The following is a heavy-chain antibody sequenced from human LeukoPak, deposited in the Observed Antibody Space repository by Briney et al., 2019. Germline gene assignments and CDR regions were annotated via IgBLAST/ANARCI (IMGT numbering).Heavy chain of an antibody. D-gene: IGHD3-22*01. CDR3: ARDCDRNGYYCY. J-gene: IGHJ4*02. V-gene: IGHV1-2*06. Sequence: ASVKVSCKASGYTFSDNYLHWVRQAPGQGLEWMGQLNTKSGGTTYPREFQGRVTLTRDMSSNTAYMELRSLRSDDTAIYYCARDCDRNGYYCYWGQGTLVTVSS. CDR2: LNTKSGGT. CDR1: GYTFSDNY.